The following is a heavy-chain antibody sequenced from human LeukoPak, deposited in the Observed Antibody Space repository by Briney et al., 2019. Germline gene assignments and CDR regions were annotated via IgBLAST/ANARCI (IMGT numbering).Heavy chain of an antibody. J-gene: IGHJ6*02. Sequence: ASVKVSCKVSGYTLTELSMHWVRPAPGKGLEWMGGFDPEDGETIYAQKFQGRVTMTEVTSTDTAYMELNSLRAEDTAVYYCAKDSRMDVWGQGTTVTVSS. CDR2: FDPEDGET. V-gene: IGHV1-24*01. CDR3: AKDSRMDV. CDR1: GYTLTELS.